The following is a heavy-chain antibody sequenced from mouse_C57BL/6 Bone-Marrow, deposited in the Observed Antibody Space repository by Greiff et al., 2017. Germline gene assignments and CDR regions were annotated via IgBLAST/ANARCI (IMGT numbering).Heavy chain of an antibody. J-gene: IGHJ4*01. Sequence: VQLQQSGAELARPGASVKLSCKASGYTFTSYGIRWVKQRPGQGLEWIGEIYPRSGNTYYNQKFKGKATLTADKSSRTAYMELRSLTSEDSAVYFCASSGYYDCSSYYARDYGGRGTSATVSA. D-gene: IGHD1-1*01. CDR3: ASSGYYDCSSYYARDY. V-gene: IGHV1-81*01. CDR2: IYPRSGNT. CDR1: GYTFTSYG.